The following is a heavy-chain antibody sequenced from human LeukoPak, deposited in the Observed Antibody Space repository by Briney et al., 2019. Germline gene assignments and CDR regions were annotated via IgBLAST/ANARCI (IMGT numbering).Heavy chain of an antibody. CDR3: ARDEDSSGYFDY. J-gene: IGHJ4*02. V-gene: IGHV1-69*13. CDR2: IIPIFGTA. D-gene: IGHD3-22*01. Sequence: ASVKVSCKASGGTFSSYAISWVRQAHGQGLEWMGGIIPIFGTANYAQKFQGRVTITADESTSTAYMELSSLRSEDTAVYYCARDEDSSGYFDYWGQGTLVTVSS. CDR1: GGTFSSYA.